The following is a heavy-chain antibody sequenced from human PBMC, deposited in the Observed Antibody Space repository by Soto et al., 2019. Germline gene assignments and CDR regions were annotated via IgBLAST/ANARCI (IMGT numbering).Heavy chain of an antibody. CDR2: MYNSGSA. CDR3: QIAAAGIELFDY. CDR1: GGSLSSYC. Sequence: SETLSLTCTVSGGSLSSYCWSWIRQPPGKGLEWVGYMYNSGSANYNPSLKSRVTISVDTSKNQFSLKLSSVTAADTAVYYCQIAAAGIELFDYWGQGTLVTVSS. J-gene: IGHJ4*02. V-gene: IGHV4-4*08. D-gene: IGHD6-13*01.